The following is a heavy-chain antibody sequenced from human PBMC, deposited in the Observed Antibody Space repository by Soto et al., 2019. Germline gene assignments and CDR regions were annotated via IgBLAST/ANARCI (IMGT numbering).Heavy chain of an antibody. CDR1: GFTFNNYW. V-gene: IGHV3-74*03. D-gene: IGHD6-19*01. J-gene: IGHJ4*02. Sequence: GGSLRLSCAASGFTFNNYWMHWVRQVPGKGLVWVSRINSDGSSTSYVDSVKGRFTISRDNAKNTLYLQMNSLRGEDTAIYYCAKVGSGWYYFDYWGQGTLVTVSS. CDR2: INSDGSST. CDR3: AKVGSGWYYFDY.